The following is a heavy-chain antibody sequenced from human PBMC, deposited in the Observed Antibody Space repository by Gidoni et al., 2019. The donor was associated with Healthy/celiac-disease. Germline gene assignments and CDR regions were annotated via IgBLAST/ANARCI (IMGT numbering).Heavy chain of an antibody. D-gene: IGHD3-3*01. J-gene: IGHJ3*02. Sequence: EVQLVESGGGLVQPGRSLRLSCAASGFTFDDYAMPWVRQAPGKGLEWGSGIKWNSGSMGYADSVKGRITISRDNAKKSLYLQMKSRRAEDTALYYWAKAQDYDFWRGDGFDIWGQGTMVTVSS. CDR1: GFTFDDYA. V-gene: IGHV3-9*01. CDR2: IKWNSGSM. CDR3: AKAQDYDFWRGDGFDI.